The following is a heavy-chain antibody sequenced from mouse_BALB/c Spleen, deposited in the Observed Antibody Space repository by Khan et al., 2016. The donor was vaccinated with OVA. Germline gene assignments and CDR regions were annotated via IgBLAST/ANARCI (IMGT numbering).Heavy chain of an antibody. J-gene: IGHJ3*01. D-gene: IGHD2-4*01. Sequence: EVQLQESGPDLVKPSQSLSLTCTVTGYSITSGYSRHWIRQLPGNKLEWMGYIHYSGSTNYNPSLKSRISITRDTSKNQFSLQLNSLTTEDTATYYCAISYDYGWFAYWGQGTLVTVSA. CDR3: AISYDYGWFAY. V-gene: IGHV3-1*02. CDR2: IHYSGST. CDR1: GYSITSGYS.